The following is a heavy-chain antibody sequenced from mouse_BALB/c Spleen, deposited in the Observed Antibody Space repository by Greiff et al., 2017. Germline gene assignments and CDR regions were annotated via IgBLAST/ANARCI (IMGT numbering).Heavy chain of an antibody. CDR3: ARKGVPSYYAMDY. CDR2: INPGSGGT. D-gene: IGHD2-14*01. Sequence: QVQLQQSGAELVRPGTSVKVSCKASGYAFTNYLIEWVQQRPGQGLEWIGVINPGSGGTNYNEKFKGKATLTADKSSSTAYMQLSSLTSDDSAVYFCARKGVPSYYAMDYWGQGTSVTGSS. V-gene: IGHV1-54*03. J-gene: IGHJ4*01. CDR1: GYAFTNYL.